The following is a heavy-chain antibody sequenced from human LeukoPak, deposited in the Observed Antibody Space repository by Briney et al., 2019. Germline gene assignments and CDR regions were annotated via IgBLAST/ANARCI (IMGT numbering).Heavy chain of an antibody. V-gene: IGHV4-61*01. CDR2: IYYSGST. CDR1: GGSVSSDSYY. J-gene: IGHJ4*02. CDR3: ARAESRSYGTKRYYFDY. D-gene: IGHD4/OR15-4a*01. Sequence: SETLSLTCTVSGGSVSSDSYYWSWIRQPPGKGLEWIGYIYYSGSTNYNPSLKSRVTISVDTSKNQFSLKLSSVTAADTAVYYCARAESRSYGTKRYYFDYWGQGTLVTVSS.